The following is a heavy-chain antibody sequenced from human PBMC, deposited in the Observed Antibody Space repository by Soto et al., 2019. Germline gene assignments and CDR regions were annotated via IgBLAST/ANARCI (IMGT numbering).Heavy chain of an antibody. CDR2: ISAYNGNT. Sequence: GASVKVSCKASGYTFTSYGISWVRQAPGQGLEWMGWISAYNGNTNYAQKLQGRVTMTTDTSTSTAYMELRSLRSDDTAVYYCAREELAAAGDWDWFDPWGQGTLVTVSS. J-gene: IGHJ5*02. CDR1: GYTFTSYG. CDR3: AREELAAAGDWDWFDP. D-gene: IGHD6-13*01. V-gene: IGHV1-18*01.